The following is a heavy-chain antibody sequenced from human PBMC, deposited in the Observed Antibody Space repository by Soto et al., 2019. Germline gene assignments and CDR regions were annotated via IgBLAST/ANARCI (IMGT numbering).Heavy chain of an antibody. CDR3: ARAGSSSWTDY. Sequence: GASVKVSWKASGCTFSSYASSWVRQAPGQGVEWMGGIIPIFGTANYAQKFQGRGTITAEKSTSTAYMELSSMRSEDTAVYYCARAGSSSWTDYWGQGTQVTFS. D-gene: IGHD6-13*01. V-gene: IGHV1-69*06. CDR2: IIPIFGTA. CDR1: GCTFSSYA. J-gene: IGHJ4*02.